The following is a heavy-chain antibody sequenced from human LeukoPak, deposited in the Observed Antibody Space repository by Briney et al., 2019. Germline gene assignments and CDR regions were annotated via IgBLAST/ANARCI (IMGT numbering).Heavy chain of an antibody. CDR3: ARGCSGASCYSGSAFDY. CDR2: FYTSGST. D-gene: IGHD2-15*01. V-gene: IGHV4-4*07. CDR1: GGSISSYY. J-gene: IGHJ4*02. Sequence: SSETLSLTCIVSGGSISSYYWTWVRQPAGKGLEWIGRFYTSGSTNYNPSLKSRVTMSVDTSKNQFSLKLSSVTAADTAMYYCARGCSGASCYSGSAFDYWGQGTLVTVSS.